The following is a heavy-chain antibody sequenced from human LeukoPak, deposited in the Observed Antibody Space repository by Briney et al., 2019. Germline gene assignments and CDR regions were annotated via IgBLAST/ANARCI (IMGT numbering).Heavy chain of an antibody. V-gene: IGHV3-7*01. CDR2: IKHDGSEK. Sequence: GRSLRLSCAASGFIFTNYFMSWVRQAPGKGLEWVASIKHDGSEKYYVDSVRGRFTISRDNTMNSLYLQMSSLRAEDTAVYYCATDRGWRTSGYYLYYFEYWGQGTLVTYSS. CDR3: ATDRGWRTSGYYLYYFEY. CDR1: GFIFTNYF. D-gene: IGHD3-3*01. J-gene: IGHJ4*02.